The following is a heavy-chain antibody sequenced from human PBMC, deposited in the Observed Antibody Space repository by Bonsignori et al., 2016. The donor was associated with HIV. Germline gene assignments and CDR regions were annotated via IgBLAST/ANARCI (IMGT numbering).Heavy chain of an antibody. CDR3: AKDRAAHYDFWPTFDY. V-gene: IGHV3-30*02. D-gene: IGHD3-3*01. Sequence: VRQAPGKGLEWVAFIRYDGSNKYYADSVKGRFTISRDNSKNTLYLQMNSLRAEDTAVYYCAKDRAAHYDFWPTFDYWGQGTLVTVSS. CDR2: IRYDGSNK. J-gene: IGHJ4*02.